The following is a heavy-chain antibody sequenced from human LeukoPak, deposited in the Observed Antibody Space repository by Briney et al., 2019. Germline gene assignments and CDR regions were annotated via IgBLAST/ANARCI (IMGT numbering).Heavy chain of an antibody. CDR3: AKGVEDSGIYYYYYMDV. V-gene: IGHV3-23*01. J-gene: IGHJ6*03. CDR1: GLTFSSYTFSTYA. Sequence: GGSLRLSCAASGLTFSSYTFSTYAMSWVRQAPGKGLEWVSAVSGSGVSTYYADSVKGRFTISRDNSKNTLYLQMNGLRAEDTAVHYCAKGVEDSGIYYYYYMDVWGKGTTVTVSS. CDR2: VSGSGVST. D-gene: IGHD2-15*01.